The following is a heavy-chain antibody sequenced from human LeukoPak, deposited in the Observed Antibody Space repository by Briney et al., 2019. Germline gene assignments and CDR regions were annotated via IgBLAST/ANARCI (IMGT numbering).Heavy chain of an antibody. CDR1: GGSISSGSYY. CDR3: AREVGYCSGGSCYIGDPYYYYMDV. V-gene: IGHV4-61*02. D-gene: IGHD2-15*01. J-gene: IGHJ6*03. Sequence: SETLSLTCTVSGGSISSGSYYWSWIRQPAGKGLEWIGRIYTSGSTNYNPSLKSRVTISVDTSKNQFSLKLSSVTAADTAVYYCAREVGYCSGGSCYIGDPYYYYMDVWGKGTTVTISS. CDR2: IYTSGST.